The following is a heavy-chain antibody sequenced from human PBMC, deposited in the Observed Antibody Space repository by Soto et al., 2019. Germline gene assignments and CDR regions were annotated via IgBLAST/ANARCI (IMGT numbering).Heavy chain of an antibody. J-gene: IGHJ5*02. V-gene: IGHV4-59*13. CDR1: GGSCGTNY. CDR3: ATDSAGRGPFDP. D-gene: IGHD3-10*01. CDR2: TYHTGST. Sequence: PSVTRSLTGIISGGSCGTNYWSWLRKAPGKGLEWIGYTYHTGSTKYNPSLKSRATISVDTSKNQFSLTLNSAAAADTAVYYCATDSAGRGPFDPWGQGILVTVSS.